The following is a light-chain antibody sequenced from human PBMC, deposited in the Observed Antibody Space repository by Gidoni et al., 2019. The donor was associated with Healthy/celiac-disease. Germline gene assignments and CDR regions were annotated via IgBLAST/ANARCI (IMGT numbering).Light chain of an antibody. CDR2: DAS. J-gene: IGKJ1*01. Sequence: DIQMTQSPSTLSASVGDRVTITCRASQSISSWLAWYQQKPGKAPKLLIYDASSLESGVPSRFSGSGSGTEFTLTISSLQPDDFATYYCQQYGGTFXQXTKVXIK. CDR1: QSISSW. V-gene: IGKV1-5*01. CDR3: QQYGGT.